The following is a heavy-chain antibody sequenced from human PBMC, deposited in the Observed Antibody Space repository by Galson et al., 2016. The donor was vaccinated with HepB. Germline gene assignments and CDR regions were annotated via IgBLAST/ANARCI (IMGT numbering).Heavy chain of an antibody. D-gene: IGHD6-25*01. V-gene: IGHV3-30-3*01. CDR1: GLTFINYA. CDR3: AAATGPFDY. Sequence: SLRLSCAASGLTFINYAMHWVRQTPGKGLEWVAVVSFDGSDKYYADSVKGRFTISRDNSKDTLYLQLNSLRTEDTAVYFCAAATGPFDYWGQRTLVTVSS. CDR2: VSFDGSDK. J-gene: IGHJ4*02.